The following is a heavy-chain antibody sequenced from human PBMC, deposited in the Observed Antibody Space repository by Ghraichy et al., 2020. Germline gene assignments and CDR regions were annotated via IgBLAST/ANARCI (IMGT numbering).Heavy chain of an antibody. CDR3: ATERYGGIYVMDV. Sequence: GGFDPEAGETLYAQKFQGRVTMTEDTSTDPAYMELSSLRSEDTAVYYCATERYGGIYVMDVWGQGTTVTVSS. J-gene: IGHJ6*02. V-gene: IGHV1-24*01. D-gene: IGHD4-23*01. CDR2: FDPEAGET.